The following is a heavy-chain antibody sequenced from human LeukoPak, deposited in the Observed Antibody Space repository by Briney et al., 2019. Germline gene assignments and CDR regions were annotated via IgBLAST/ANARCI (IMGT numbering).Heavy chain of an antibody. CDR2: IFPIFGTA. J-gene: IGHJ3*02. Sequence: SVKVSCKASGGTFSSYAISWVRQAPRQGLEWMGGIFPIFGTANYAQKFQGRVTITADESTSTAYMELSSLRSEDTAVYYCAREVTYNWNGYDAFDIWGQGTMVTVSS. CDR3: AREVTYNWNGYDAFDI. CDR1: GGTFSSYA. V-gene: IGHV1-69*01. D-gene: IGHD1-20*01.